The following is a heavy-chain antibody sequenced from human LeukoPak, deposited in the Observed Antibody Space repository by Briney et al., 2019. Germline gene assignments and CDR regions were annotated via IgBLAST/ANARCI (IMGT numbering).Heavy chain of an antibody. CDR3: ARVLYNGGYIQY. V-gene: IGHV3-7*03. D-gene: IGHD2-2*02. Sequence: GGSLRLSCVVSRFTFSHYWMSWVRQAPGKGLEWVANIKQDGSEKYYVGSVRGRFTISRDNANNSLYLQMNSLRAEDAAVYYCARVLYNGGYIQYWGQGTLVTVSS. CDR2: IKQDGSEK. J-gene: IGHJ1*01. CDR1: RFTFSHYW.